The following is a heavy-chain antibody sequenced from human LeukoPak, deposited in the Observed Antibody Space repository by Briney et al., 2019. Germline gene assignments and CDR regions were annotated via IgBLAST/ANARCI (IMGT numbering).Heavy chain of an antibody. CDR3: ARASLVLMVYADAFDI. Sequence: SETLSLTCTVSGGSISSGGYYWSWIRQHPEKGLEWIEYIYYSGNTYYNPSLKSRITISIDTSKSRFSLMLSSVTAADTAVYYCARASLVLMVYADAFDIWGQGTMVTVSS. V-gene: IGHV4-31*03. J-gene: IGHJ3*02. D-gene: IGHD2-8*01. CDR1: GGSISSGGYY. CDR2: IYYSGNT.